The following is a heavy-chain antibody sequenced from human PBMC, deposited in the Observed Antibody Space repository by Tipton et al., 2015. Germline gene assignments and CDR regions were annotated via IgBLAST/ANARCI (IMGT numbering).Heavy chain of an antibody. J-gene: IGHJ4*02. V-gene: IGHV4-59*01. CDR3: TRASFMREADFDY. Sequence: TLSLTCTVSGDSISRYYWNWIRQPPGKGLEWIGYMFYTGITNYNPSLKSRVTMSVATSKNQFSLNLRSVTAADTAIYYCTRASFMREADFDYWGQGTLVTVSS. CDR1: GDSISRYY. D-gene: IGHD3-16*01. CDR2: MFYTGIT.